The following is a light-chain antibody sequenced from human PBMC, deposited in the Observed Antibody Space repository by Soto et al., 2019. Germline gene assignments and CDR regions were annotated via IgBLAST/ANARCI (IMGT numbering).Light chain of an antibody. V-gene: IGLV2-14*01. J-gene: IGLJ3*02. Sequence: QSALTQPACVSGSPGQSITISCTGSSSDIGGYNYVSWYQQYPGKAPKLIIYEVSNRPSGISNRFSASKSGNTASLTISGLQAEDETDYYCSSFTDSDTWVFGGGTKLTVL. CDR1: SSDIGGYNY. CDR2: EVS. CDR3: SSFTDSDTWV.